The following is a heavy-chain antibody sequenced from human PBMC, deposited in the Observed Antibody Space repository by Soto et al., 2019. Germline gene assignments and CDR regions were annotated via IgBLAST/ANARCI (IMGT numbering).Heavy chain of an antibody. CDR2: IYPGDSDT. CDR3: ARHITYYDILTGYYTDYYFDY. J-gene: IGHJ4*02. Sequence: GESLKISCKGSGYSFTSYWIGWVRQMPGKGLEWMGIIYPGDSDTRYSPSFQGQVTISADKSISTAYLQWSSLKASDTAMYYCARHITYYDILTGYYTDYYFDYWGQGTLVTVSS. D-gene: IGHD3-9*01. V-gene: IGHV5-51*01. CDR1: GYSFTSYW.